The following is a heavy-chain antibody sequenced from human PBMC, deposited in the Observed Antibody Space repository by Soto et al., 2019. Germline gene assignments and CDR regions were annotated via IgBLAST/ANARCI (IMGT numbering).Heavy chain of an antibody. D-gene: IGHD3-10*01. CDR3: AHDYYNHCGHLRSHAYDR. CDR1: GFSLSTSGVG. J-gene: IGHJ3*01. CDR2: IYWDGDK. Sequence: QITLKESGPTLVKPTQTLTLTCTVSGFSLSTSGVGVGWIRQPPGKALEWLALIYWDGDKRHSPSLKSRLTITEDTSKHQEVHTQNHTDPADTDTYFCAHDYYNHCGHLRSHAYDRWGQGSMVTVSS. V-gene: IGHV2-5*02.